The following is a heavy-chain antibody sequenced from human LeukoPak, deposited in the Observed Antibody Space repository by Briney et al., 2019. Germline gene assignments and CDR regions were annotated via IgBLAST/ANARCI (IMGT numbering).Heavy chain of an antibody. CDR2: IYYSGST. CDR3: ARRGGAYYYGMDV. V-gene: IGHV4-59*08. J-gene: IGHJ6*02. CDR1: GGSISSYY. Sequence: SETLSLTCTVSGGSISSYYWSWIRQPSGKGLEWIGYIYYSGSTNYNPSLKSRVTISVDTSKNQFSLKLSSVTAADTAVYYCARRGGAYYYGMDVWGQGTTVTVSS. D-gene: IGHD1-26*01.